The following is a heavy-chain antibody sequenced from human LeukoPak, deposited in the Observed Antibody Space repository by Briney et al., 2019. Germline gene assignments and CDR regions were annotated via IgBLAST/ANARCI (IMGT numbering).Heavy chain of an antibody. Sequence: SETLSLTCTVSGGSMSRYYWSWIRQPAGKGLEWIGRICTSGSTNYNPSLKSRVTMSVDTSKNQFSLKLSSVTAADTAVYYCVRGPNWSDVHNWFDPWGQGTLVTVSS. V-gene: IGHV4-4*07. D-gene: IGHD1-1*01. CDR3: VRGPNWSDVHNWFDP. J-gene: IGHJ5*02. CDR1: GGSMSRYY. CDR2: ICTSGST.